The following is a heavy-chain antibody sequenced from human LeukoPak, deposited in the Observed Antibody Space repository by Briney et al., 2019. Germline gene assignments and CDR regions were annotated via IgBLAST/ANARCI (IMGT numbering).Heavy chain of an antibody. J-gene: IGHJ4*02. Sequence: PSETLSLTCAVYGGSFSGYYWSWIRQPPGKGLEWIGEINHSGSTNYNPSLKSRVTISVDTSKNQFSLKLSSVTAADTAVYYCARGLYYDFYDYWGQGTLVTVSS. CDR1: GGSFSGYY. CDR2: INHSGST. V-gene: IGHV4-34*01. D-gene: IGHD3-3*01. CDR3: ARGLYYDFYDY.